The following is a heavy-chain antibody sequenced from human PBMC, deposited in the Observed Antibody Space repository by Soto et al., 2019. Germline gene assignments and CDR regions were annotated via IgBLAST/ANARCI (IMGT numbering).Heavy chain of an antibody. D-gene: IGHD2-2*01. Sequence: TLSLTCTVSGGSISSGGYYWSWIRQHPGKGLEWIGYIYYSGSTYYNPSLKSRVTISVDTSKNQFSLKLSSVTAADTAVYYCARQSDIVVVPAAIATYYMDVWGKGTTVTVSS. CDR1: GGSISSGGYY. V-gene: IGHV4-31*03. CDR2: IYYSGST. CDR3: ARQSDIVVVPAAIATYYMDV. J-gene: IGHJ6*03.